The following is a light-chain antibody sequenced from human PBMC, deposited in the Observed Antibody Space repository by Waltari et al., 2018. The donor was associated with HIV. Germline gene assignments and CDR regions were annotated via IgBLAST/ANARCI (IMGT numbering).Light chain of an antibody. J-gene: IGKJ1*01. Sequence: DIQMTQSPSTLSASVGDRVTITCRASHTIYTWLAWLPHKPGEVHKLLIYKASTLAYGVPSRVSGRGSGTECTLTISGLQPDDSATDYCLQDQGPSKTFGQGTKV. CDR3: LQDQGPSKT. V-gene: IGKV1-5*03. CDR2: KAS. CDR1: HTIYTW.